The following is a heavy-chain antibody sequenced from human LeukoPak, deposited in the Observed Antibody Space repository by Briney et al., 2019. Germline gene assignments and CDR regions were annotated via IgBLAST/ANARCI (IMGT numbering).Heavy chain of an antibody. D-gene: IGHD6-13*01. CDR2: IIAILGIA. V-gene: IGHV1-69*04. J-gene: IGHJ4*02. CDR1: GGTXSSYA. CDR3: ARDLLNAAAAHFDY. Sequence: SVKVSCKASGGTXSSYAISWVRQAPGQGLEWMGRIIAILGIANYAQKFQGRVTITADKSTSKAYMELSSLRSEDTAVYYCARDLLNAAAAHFDYWGQGTLVTVSS.